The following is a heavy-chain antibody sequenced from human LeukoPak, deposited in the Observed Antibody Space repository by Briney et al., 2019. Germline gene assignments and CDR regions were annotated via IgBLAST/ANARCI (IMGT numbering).Heavy chain of an antibody. V-gene: IGHV4-59*08. CDR1: GGSISSYY. Sequence: SETLSLTCTVSGGSISSYYWSWIRQPPGKGLEWIGYIYYSGSTNYNPSLKSRVTISVDTSKNQFSLKLSSVTAADTAVYYCERQASDPPRPYYYGSGSYLDYWGQGTLVTVSS. CDR3: ERQASDPPRPYYYGSGSYLDY. J-gene: IGHJ4*02. D-gene: IGHD3-10*01. CDR2: IYYSGST.